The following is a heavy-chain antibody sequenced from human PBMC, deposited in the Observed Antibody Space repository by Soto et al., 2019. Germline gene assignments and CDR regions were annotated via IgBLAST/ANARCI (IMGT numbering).Heavy chain of an antibody. Sequence: PSETLSLTCTVSGGSISSGDYYWSWIRQPPGKGLEWIGYIYYSGSTYYNPSLKSRVTISVDTSKNQFSLKLSSVTAADTAVYYCARGGDPYYDILTGYYSPTRFDCWGQGTLVTVSS. D-gene: IGHD3-9*01. V-gene: IGHV4-30-4*01. J-gene: IGHJ4*02. CDR2: IYYSGST. CDR3: ARGGDPYYDILTGYYSPTRFDC. CDR1: GGSISSGDYY.